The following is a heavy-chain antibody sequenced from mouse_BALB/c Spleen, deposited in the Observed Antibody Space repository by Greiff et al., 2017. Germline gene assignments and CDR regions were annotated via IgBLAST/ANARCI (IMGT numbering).Heavy chain of an antibody. V-gene: IGHV5-12-1*01. D-gene: IGHD2-1*01. CDR2: ISSGGGST. CDR1: GFAFSSYD. CDR3: ARLPYGNYVLYYFDY. J-gene: IGHJ2*01. Sequence: EVQRVESGGGLVKPGGSLKLSCAASGFAFSSYDMSWVRQTPEKRLEWVAYISSGGGSTYYPDTVKGRFTISRDNAKNTLYLQMSSLKSEDTAMYYCARLPYGNYVLYYFDYWGQGTTLTVSS.